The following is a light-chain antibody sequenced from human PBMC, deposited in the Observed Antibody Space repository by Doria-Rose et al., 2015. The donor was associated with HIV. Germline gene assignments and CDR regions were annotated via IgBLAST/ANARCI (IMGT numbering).Light chain of an antibody. J-gene: IGKJ3*01. CDR1: QDISSW. CDR3: QQANSFPPT. Sequence: TQSPSSVSASVGDRVTITCRASQDISSWLAWYQQKPGKAPKLLIYAASSLQSGVPSRFSGSGSGTEFTLTISRLQPEDFATYYCQQANSFPPTFGPGTKVDIK. V-gene: IGKV1-12*01. CDR2: AAS.